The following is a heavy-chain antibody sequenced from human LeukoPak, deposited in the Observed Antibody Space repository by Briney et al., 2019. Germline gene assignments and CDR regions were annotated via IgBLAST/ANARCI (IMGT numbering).Heavy chain of an antibody. CDR1: GFTFSSYW. CDR2: INHNGNVN. D-gene: IGHD3-16*01. J-gene: IGHJ6*02. CDR3: ARGGGLDV. V-gene: IGHV3-7*03. Sequence: GGSLRLSCAASGFTFSSYWMNWARQAPGKALEWVASINHNGNVNYYVDSVKGRFTISRDNAKNSLYLQMSNLRAEDTAVYFCARGGGLDVWGQGATVTVSS.